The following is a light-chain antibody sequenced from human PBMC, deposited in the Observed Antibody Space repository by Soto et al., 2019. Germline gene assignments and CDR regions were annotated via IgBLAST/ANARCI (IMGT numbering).Light chain of an antibody. V-gene: IGLV2-23*01. CDR3: CSYVGATIYV. CDR1: SSNIGGYNV. CDR2: ECI. J-gene: IGLJ1*01. Sequence: SPLTSESVSSGHVIPISCSGTSSNIGGYNVVSWYQQHPGKAPKITVYECINRLSRLFDRFSAATSGVTACLKISGLQDEDEAEYYCCSYVGATIYVFGSGTRVNV.